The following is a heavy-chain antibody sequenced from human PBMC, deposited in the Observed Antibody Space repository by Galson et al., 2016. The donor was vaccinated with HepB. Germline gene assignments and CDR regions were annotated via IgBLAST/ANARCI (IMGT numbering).Heavy chain of an antibody. J-gene: IGHJ4*02. CDR1: GYTLTELS. Sequence: SVKVSCKVSGYTLTELSMHWVRQALGKGPEWMGGFDPENGEAIYAPKFQGRVTMTEDTSTDTAYMELSSLRSEDAAVYYCATGEFGAMEWDYWGQGTLVTVSS. D-gene: IGHD1-1*01. V-gene: IGHV1-24*01. CDR3: ATGEFGAMEWDY. CDR2: FDPENGEA.